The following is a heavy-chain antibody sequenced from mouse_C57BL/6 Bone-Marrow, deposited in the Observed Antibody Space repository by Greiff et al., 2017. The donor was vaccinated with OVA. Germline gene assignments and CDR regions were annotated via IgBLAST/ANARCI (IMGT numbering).Heavy chain of an antibody. CDR1: GFSFNTYA. CDR2: IRSKSNNYAT. Sequence: EVHLVESGGGLVQPKGSLKLSCAASGFSFNTYAMNWVRQAPGKGLEWVARIRSKSNNYATYYADSVKDRFTISRDDSESMLYLQMNNLKTEDTAMYYCVRRGYYGSFAYWGQGTLVTVSA. D-gene: IGHD1-1*01. V-gene: IGHV10-1*01. J-gene: IGHJ3*01. CDR3: VRRGYYGSFAY.